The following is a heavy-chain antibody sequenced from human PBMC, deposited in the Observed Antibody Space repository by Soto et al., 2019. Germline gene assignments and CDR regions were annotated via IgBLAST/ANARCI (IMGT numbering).Heavy chain of an antibody. V-gene: IGHV3-9*01. CDR3: AKDSYYYYYYMDV. Sequence: GGSLRLSCAASGFTFDDYAMHWVRQAPGKGLEWVSGISWNSGSIGYADSVKGRFTISRDNAKNSLYLQMNSLRAEDTVLYYCAKDSYYYYYYMDVWGKGTTVTVSS. CDR2: ISWNSGSI. CDR1: GFTFDDYA. J-gene: IGHJ6*03.